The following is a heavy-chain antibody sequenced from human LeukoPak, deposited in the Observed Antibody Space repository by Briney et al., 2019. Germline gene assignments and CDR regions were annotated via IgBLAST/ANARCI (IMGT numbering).Heavy chain of an antibody. D-gene: IGHD5-12*01. CDR3: ARATTLGAFDI. CDR1: GFTFSSYS. J-gene: IGHJ3*02. V-gene: IGHV3-48*01. CDR2: ISSSSSTI. Sequence: GGSLRLSCAASGFTFSSYSMNWVRQAPGKGLEWVSYISSSSSTIYYADSVKGRFTISRDNAKNSLYLQMNSLRAEDTAVYYCARATTLGAFDIWGQGTMVTVSS.